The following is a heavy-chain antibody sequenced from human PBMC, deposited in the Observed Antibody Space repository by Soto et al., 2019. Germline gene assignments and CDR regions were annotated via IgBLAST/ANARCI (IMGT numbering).Heavy chain of an antibody. CDR3: APHTLDTGMPSGY. CDR1: GYTFTNYG. D-gene: IGHD5-18*01. V-gene: IGHV1-18*01. CDR2: IGGYKGNT. J-gene: IGHJ4*02. Sequence: QVQLVQSGAEVREPGASVKVSCKASGYTFTNYGVSWVRQAPGQGLEWMGWIGGYKGNTNYAQKLQGRVTLTTDTSTSTAYMELRSLGSADTAVYYCAPHTLDTGMPSGYWGQGTLVTVSS.